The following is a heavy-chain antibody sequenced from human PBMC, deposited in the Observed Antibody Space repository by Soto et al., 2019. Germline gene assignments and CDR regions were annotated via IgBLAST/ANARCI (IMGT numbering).Heavy chain of an antibody. J-gene: IGHJ6*02. CDR1: GYTFTGYY. D-gene: IGHD5-18*01. CDR2: INPNSGGT. V-gene: IGHV1-2*04. Sequence: ASVKVSCKASGYTFTGYYMHWVRQAPGQGLEWMGWINPNSGGTNYAQKFQGWVTMTRDTSISTAYMELSRLRSDDTAVYYCARGYTAMSHYYYYYGMDVWGQGTTVTVSS. CDR3: ARGYTAMSHYYYYYGMDV.